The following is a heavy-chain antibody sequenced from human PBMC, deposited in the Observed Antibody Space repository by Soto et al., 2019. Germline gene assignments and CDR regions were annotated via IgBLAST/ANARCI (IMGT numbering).Heavy chain of an antibody. V-gene: IGHV1-2*02. CDR3: ARNYDYVWGSYRKGYFDY. D-gene: IGHD3-16*02. CDR1: GYTFTGYY. CDR2: INPNSGGT. Sequence: VASVKVSCKASGYTFTGYYMHWVRQAPGQGLEWMGWINPNSGGTNYAQKFQGRVTMTRDTSISTAYMELSRLRSDDTAVYYCARNYDYVWGSYRKGYFDYWGQGTLVTVSS. J-gene: IGHJ4*02.